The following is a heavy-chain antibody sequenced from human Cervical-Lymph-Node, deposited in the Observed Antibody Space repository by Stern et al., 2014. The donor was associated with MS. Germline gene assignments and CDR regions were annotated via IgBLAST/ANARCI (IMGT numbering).Heavy chain of an antibody. CDR3: AXDXRHXNSGSFAFDI. Sequence: QVXLVQSGAEVKKPGSSVKVSCKASGGTFSTYAINWVRQAPGQGLEWMGGIIPIIGTAKYARNFQGKVTIIHDESKKTVYMEVSSLRSEDTAVYYCAXDXRHXNSGSFAFDIWGQGTMVLVSS. D-gene: IGHD3-10*01. J-gene: IGHJ3*02. V-gene: IGHV1-69*01. CDR1: GGTFSTYA. CDR2: IIPIIGTA.